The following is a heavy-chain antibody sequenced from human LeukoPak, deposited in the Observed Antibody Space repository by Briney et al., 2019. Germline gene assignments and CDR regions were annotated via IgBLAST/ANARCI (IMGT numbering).Heavy chain of an antibody. J-gene: IGHJ3*02. CDR1: GXSISSSSHY. D-gene: IGHD3-10*01. V-gene: IGHV4-39*01. CDR3: AFMVRGVIIAFDI. Sequence: PSETLSLTCTVSGXSISSSSHYWGWIRQPPGKGLEWIGSIYYSGYTYYNPSPKSRVTISVDTSKNQFSLKLSSVTAADTAVYYCAFMVRGVIIAFDIWGQGTMVTVSS. CDR2: IYYSGYT.